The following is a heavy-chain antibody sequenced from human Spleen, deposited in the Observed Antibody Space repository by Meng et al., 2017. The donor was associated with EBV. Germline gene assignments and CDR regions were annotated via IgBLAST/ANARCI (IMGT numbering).Heavy chain of an antibody. V-gene: IGHV4-39*01. D-gene: IGHD3-16*02. CDR3: ARHYDYIWGSYPLGDY. Sequence: LQLQESGPGLVKPSDTLSLTCTVSGGSISSSSYYWGWIRQPPGKGLEWIGSIYYSGSTYYNPSLKSRVTISVDTSKNQFSLKLSSVTAADTAVYYCARHYDYIWGSYPLGDYWGQGTLVTVSS. J-gene: IGHJ4*02. CDR1: GGSISSSSYY. CDR2: IYYSGST.